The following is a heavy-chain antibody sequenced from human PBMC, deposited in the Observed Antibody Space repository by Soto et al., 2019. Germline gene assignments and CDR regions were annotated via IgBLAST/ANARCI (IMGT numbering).Heavy chain of an antibody. D-gene: IGHD5-18*01. Sequence: GGSLRLSCAASGFTFTSYDMHWVRQAPGKGLEWVTFISFDGSNTDYAESVKGRFTISRDNSKNTLYLQMNSLRAEDRAVYYCAKGYGGQRLTRGDAFDIWGQGTMVTVSS. CDR3: AKGYGGQRLTRGDAFDI. V-gene: IGHV3-30*18. J-gene: IGHJ3*02. CDR2: ISFDGSNT. CDR1: GFTFTSYD.